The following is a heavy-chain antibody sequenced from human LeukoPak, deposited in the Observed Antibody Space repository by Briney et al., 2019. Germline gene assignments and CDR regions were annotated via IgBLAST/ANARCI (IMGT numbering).Heavy chain of an antibody. CDR3: ASELGSYGSGSYYKDFDY. CDR2: MNPNSGNP. V-gene: IGHV1-8*01. J-gene: IGHJ4*02. Sequence: GASVKVSCKASGYTFTNYDINWVRQATGQGLEWMGWMNPNSGNPGYAQKFQGRVTMTRNTSISTAYMELSSLRSEDTAVYYCASELGSYGSGSYYKDFDYWGQGTLVTVSS. D-gene: IGHD3-10*01. CDR1: GYTFTNYD.